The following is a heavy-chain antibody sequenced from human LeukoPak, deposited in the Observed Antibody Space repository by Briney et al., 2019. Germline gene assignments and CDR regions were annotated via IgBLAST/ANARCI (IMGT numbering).Heavy chain of an antibody. CDR3: ARAPYTSGWYFAFDY. CDR1: GFTFNTYA. D-gene: IGHD6-19*01. J-gene: IGHJ4*02. Sequence: GGSLRLSCAASGFTFNTYAMTWVRQAPGKGLEWVALISYEGSKQDYADSVKGRFTISRDNSQNTLYLEINSLRTEDTAVYYCARAPYTSGWYFAFDYWGQGTLVTVSS. CDR2: ISYEGSKQ. V-gene: IGHV3-30-3*01.